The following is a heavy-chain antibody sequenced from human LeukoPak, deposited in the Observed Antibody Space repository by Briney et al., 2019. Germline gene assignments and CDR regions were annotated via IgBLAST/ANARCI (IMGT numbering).Heavy chain of an antibody. Sequence: GGSLRLSCAASGFTFSSYWMHWLRQEPRKGLVWVSRISTDGSSRCYADSVKGRFTISRDNGKNTLYLQMNSLRAEDTAVYYCATVGHGSGSYYFDYWGQGTLVTVCS. D-gene: IGHD3-10*01. CDR2: ISTDGSSR. V-gene: IGHV3-74*01. CDR1: GFTFSSYW. CDR3: ATVGHGSGSYYFDY. J-gene: IGHJ4*02.